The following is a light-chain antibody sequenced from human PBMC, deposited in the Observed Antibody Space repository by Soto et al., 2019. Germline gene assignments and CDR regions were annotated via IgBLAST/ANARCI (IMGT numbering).Light chain of an antibody. CDR1: SSDVGGYNY. CDR2: DVS. CDR3: GSCTSSSTLGPVV. Sequence: QSVLTRPASVSGSPGQSITISCTGTSSDVGGYNYVSWYQQHPGKAPKLMIYDVSNRPSGVSNRFSGSKSGNTASLTISGLQSQDDAHCYRGSCTSSSTLGPVVFGGGTKVTVL. J-gene: IGLJ2*01. V-gene: IGLV2-14*01.